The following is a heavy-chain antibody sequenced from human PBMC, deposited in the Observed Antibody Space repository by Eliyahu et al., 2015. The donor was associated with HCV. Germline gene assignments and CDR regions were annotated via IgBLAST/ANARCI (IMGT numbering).Heavy chain of an antibody. CDR3: ARDLDF. V-gene: IGHV1-2*04. J-gene: IGHJ4*02. CDR2: INPDSGDT. Sequence: QVQLVQSGAEVKKPGASVKVSCKASGYTFTGYYIHWVRXAPGQGLEWMGWINPDSGDTNYAQKFQDWVTMTRDTSINTAYMQLSRLRSDDTAVYYCARDLDFWGQGTLVTVSS. CDR1: GYTFTGYY.